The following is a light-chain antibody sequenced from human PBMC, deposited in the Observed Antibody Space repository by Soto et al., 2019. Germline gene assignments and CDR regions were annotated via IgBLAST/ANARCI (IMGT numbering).Light chain of an antibody. CDR3: SAYAGSSNGV. Sequence: QSVLTQPPSASGSPGQSVTISCTGTSSDVGDYNFVSWYQQHPGKAPKLIISEVSKRPSGVPDRFSGSKSGNTASLTVSGLQAEDEADYYCSAYAGSSNGVFGTGTKVTVL. CDR1: SSDVGDYNF. V-gene: IGLV2-8*01. J-gene: IGLJ1*01. CDR2: EVS.